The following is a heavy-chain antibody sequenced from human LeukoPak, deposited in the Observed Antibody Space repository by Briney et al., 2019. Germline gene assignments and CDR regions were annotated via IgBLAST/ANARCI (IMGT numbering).Heavy chain of an antibody. V-gene: IGHV3-30*18. Sequence: GGSLRLSCVASTFTVSSNFMSWVRQAPGKGLEWVAVISYDGSNKYYADSVKGRFTISRDNSKNTLYLQMNSLRAEDTAVYYCAKDRVTMVRGVIIDFDYWGQGTLVTVSS. CDR3: AKDRVTMVRGVIIDFDY. CDR1: TFTVSSNF. J-gene: IGHJ4*02. D-gene: IGHD3-10*01. CDR2: ISYDGSNK.